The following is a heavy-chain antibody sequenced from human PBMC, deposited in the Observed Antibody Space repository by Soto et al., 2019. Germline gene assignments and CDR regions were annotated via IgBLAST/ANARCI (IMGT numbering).Heavy chain of an antibody. Sequence: QVQLVESGGGLVKPGGSLRLSCAASGFTFSDYYMSWIRQAPGKGLEWVSYISSSGSTIYYADSVKGRFTISRDNAKNSLYLQMNSLRAEDAAVYYCARPKYYDFWSGYFTGVIFDYWGQGTLVTVSS. D-gene: IGHD3-3*01. CDR1: GFTFSDYY. CDR3: ARPKYYDFWSGYFTGVIFDY. V-gene: IGHV3-11*01. CDR2: ISSSGSTI. J-gene: IGHJ4*02.